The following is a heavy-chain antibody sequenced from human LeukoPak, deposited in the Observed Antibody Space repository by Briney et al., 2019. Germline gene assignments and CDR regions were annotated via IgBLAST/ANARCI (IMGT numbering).Heavy chain of an antibody. V-gene: IGHV3-48*01. Sequence: GGSLRLSCAASGFTFSSYSMNWVRQAPGKGLEWVSYISSSSSTIYYADSVKGRFTISRDNAKNSLYLQMNSLRAEDTAVYYCARGDYYDSSGYYYSLIYYYYGMDVWGQGTTVTVSS. D-gene: IGHD3-22*01. CDR1: GFTFSSYS. J-gene: IGHJ6*02. CDR2: ISSSSSTI. CDR3: ARGDYYDSSGYYYSLIYYYYGMDV.